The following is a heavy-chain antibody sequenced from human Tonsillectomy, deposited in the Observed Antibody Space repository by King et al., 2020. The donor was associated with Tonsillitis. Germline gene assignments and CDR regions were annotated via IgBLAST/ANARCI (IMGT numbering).Heavy chain of an antibody. CDR1: GFTFSSYA. V-gene: IGHV3-23*04. Sequence: VQLVESGGGLVQPGGSLRLSCAASGFTFSSYAMSWVRQAPGKGLEWVSAISGSGGSTYYADSVKGRFTISRDNSKNTLYLQMNSLRAEETAVYYCAKVGPEYSSSWPNWFDPWGQGTLVTVSS. CDR3: AKVGPEYSSSWPNWFDP. CDR2: ISGSGGST. D-gene: IGHD6-13*01. J-gene: IGHJ5*02.